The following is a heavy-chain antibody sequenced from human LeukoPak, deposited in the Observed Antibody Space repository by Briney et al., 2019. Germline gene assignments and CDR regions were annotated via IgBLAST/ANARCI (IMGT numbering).Heavy chain of an antibody. D-gene: IGHD2-21*02. V-gene: IGHV1-3*03. J-gene: IGHJ4*02. CDR3: ARQNPMTDFDY. CDR1: GYSENFYG. Sequence: ASVKVSCKTSGYSENFYGITWVRQAPGQRLEWMGWINAGNGDTKYSQDFQGRVTITRDTSASTAYMELSSLRSEDMAVYYCARQNPMTDFDYWGQGTLVTVSS. CDR2: INAGNGDT.